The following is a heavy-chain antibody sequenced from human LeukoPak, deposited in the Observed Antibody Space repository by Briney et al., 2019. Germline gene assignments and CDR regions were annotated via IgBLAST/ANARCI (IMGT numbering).Heavy chain of an antibody. V-gene: IGHV4-34*01. J-gene: IGHJ4*02. Sequence: SETLSLTCAVYGGSFSDYYWSWIPQPPGKGLEWIGEINHSGNTHYNPSLKSRVTISVDTSKNQFSLKLSSVTAADTAVYYCARHRSGWLQSSFDYWGQGTLVTVSS. CDR3: ARHRSGWLQSSFDY. D-gene: IGHD5-24*01. CDR2: INHSGNT. CDR1: GGSFSDYY.